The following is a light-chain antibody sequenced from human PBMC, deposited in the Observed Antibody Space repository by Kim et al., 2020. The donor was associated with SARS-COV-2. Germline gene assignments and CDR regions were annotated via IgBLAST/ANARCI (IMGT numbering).Light chain of an antibody. V-gene: IGLV3-1*01. CDR3: QAWDSTVV. CDR2: QDS. CDR1: KLGDKY. Sequence: VSVSPGQTATITCSGDKLGDKYACWYQQKPGQSPVLVIYQDSKRPSGIPERFSGSNSGNTATLTISGTQAMDEADYYCQAWDSTVVFGGGTQLTVL. J-gene: IGLJ2*01.